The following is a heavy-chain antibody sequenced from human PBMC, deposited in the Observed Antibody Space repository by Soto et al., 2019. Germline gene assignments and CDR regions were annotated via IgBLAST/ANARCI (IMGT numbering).Heavy chain of an antibody. J-gene: IGHJ4*02. CDR1: GGSVANSSYY. CDR3: VSQRTTVPTQAYFDY. D-gene: IGHD4-17*01. CDR2: VYYSGRS. Sequence: SETLSLTCTVSGGSVANSSYYWGWIRQSPGKGLEWIGSVYYSGRSYSKSSVKSRVTISVDTSKNRFSLSLNSVTASDTAVYFCVSQRTTVPTQAYFDYWGPGALVTVSS. V-gene: IGHV4-39*01.